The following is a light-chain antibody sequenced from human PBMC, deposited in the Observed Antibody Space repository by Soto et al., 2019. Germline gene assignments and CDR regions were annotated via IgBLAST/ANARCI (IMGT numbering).Light chain of an antibody. CDR1: QSITSN. V-gene: IGKV3-15*01. Sequence: EIVMTQSPATLSVSPGERATLSCRASQSITSNLAWYQQKPGQAPRLLIYAASTRATGIPARFSASGSGTEFTLTISSLQSDDYGVYYCHLYNIRPYTFGQGTKLEI. CDR3: HLYNIRPYT. CDR2: AAS. J-gene: IGKJ2*01.